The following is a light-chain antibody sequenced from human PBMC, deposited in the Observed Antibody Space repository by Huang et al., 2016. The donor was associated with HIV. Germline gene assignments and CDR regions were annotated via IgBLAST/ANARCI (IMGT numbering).Light chain of an antibody. J-gene: IGKJ5*01. V-gene: IGKV3-11*01. Sequence: EIVLTQSPATLSLSPGERATLSCRASQSVSSYLAWYQQKPGQAPRLLIYDAANRAAGIPARFSGSGSGTDFTLTISSLEPEDFAVHYCQQCSNSGTFGQGTRLEIK. CDR1: QSVSSY. CDR3: QQCSNSGT. CDR2: DAA.